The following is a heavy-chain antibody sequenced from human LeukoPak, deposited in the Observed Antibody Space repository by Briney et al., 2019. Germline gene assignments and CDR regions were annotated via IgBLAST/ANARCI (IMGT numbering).Heavy chain of an antibody. V-gene: IGHV1-69*01. CDR2: IIPIFGTA. Sequence: SVKVSCKASGGTFSSYAISWVRQAPGQGLEWMGGIIPIFGTANYALKFQGRVTITADESTSTAYMELSSLRSEDTAVYYCARSIVATIFPYYYYMDVWGKGTTVTVSS. CDR1: GGTFSSYA. J-gene: IGHJ6*03. CDR3: ARSIVATIFPYYYYMDV. D-gene: IGHD5-12*01.